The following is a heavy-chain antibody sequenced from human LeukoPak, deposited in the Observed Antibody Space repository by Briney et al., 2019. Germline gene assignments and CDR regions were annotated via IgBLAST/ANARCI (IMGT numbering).Heavy chain of an antibody. D-gene: IGHD2-15*01. CDR3: ARKAFCTGGSCYVSSDYYYVDV. CDR1: ALTFRNYG. Sequence: PGESLRLSCAATALTFRNYGMHWVRQAQGKGLEWVAFIRYDGSNKYYADSVKGRFTISRDDSKNTQNLQMGSLRAEDTAVYYCARKAFCTGGSCYVSSDYYYVDVWGKGTTIIVS. V-gene: IGHV3-30*02. J-gene: IGHJ6*03. CDR2: IRYDGSNK.